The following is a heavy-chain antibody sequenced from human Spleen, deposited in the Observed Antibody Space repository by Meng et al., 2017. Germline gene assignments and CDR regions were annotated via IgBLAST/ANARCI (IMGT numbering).Heavy chain of an antibody. D-gene: IGHD1-26*01. CDR2: IWYDGSNK. CDR1: GFTFSSYG. V-gene: IGHV3-33*01. J-gene: IGHJ4*02. Sequence: GESLKISCAASGFTFSSYGMHWVRQAPGQGLEWVAVIWYDGSNKYYADSVKGRFTISRDNSKNTLYLQMNSLRAEDTAVYYCARDRLQSVGATTLDYWGQGTLVTVSS. CDR3: ARDRLQSVGATTLDY.